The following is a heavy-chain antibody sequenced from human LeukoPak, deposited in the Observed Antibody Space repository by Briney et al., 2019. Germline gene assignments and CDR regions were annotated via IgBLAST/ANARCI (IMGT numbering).Heavy chain of an antibody. V-gene: IGHV5-51*01. CDR3: ARGPPNGYNYGSYYFDY. D-gene: IGHD5-24*01. CDR1: GYSFTSYW. Sequence: GESLQISCKGSGYSFTSYWIGWVRQLPGKGLEWMGIIYPGDSDTRYSPSFQGQVTISADKSISTAYLQWSSLKASDTAMYYCARGPPNGYNYGSYYFDYWGQGTLVTVSS. CDR2: IYPGDSDT. J-gene: IGHJ4*02.